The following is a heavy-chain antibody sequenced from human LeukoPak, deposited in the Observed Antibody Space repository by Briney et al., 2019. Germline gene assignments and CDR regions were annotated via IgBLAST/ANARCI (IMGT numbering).Heavy chain of an antibody. CDR2: IYTSGGT. Sequence: SETLSLTCTVSGGSISSYYWSWIRQPAGKGLELIGRIYTSGGTNYNPSLKSRVTMSVDTSKNQFSLKLSSVTAADTAVYYCARDLGEYYDFWSGYYIDRWFDPWGQGTLVTVSS. J-gene: IGHJ5*02. CDR3: ARDLGEYYDFWSGYYIDRWFDP. CDR1: GGSISSYY. V-gene: IGHV4-4*07. D-gene: IGHD3-3*01.